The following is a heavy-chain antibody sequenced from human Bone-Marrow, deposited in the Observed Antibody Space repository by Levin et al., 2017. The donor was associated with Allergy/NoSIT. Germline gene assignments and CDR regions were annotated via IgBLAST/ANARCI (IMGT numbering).Heavy chain of an antibody. J-gene: IGHJ5*02. V-gene: IGHV3-13*04. CDR1: GFTFSRFD. Sequence: GESVKISCAASGFTFSRFDMHWVRQTVGKGLEWVSAIGTSGDTYYAGSVKGRFSISRDDGKNSLSLQMNSLRVGDTAVYYCTRGPWFDPWGQGTLVTVSS. CDR3: TRGPWFDP. CDR2: IGTSGDT.